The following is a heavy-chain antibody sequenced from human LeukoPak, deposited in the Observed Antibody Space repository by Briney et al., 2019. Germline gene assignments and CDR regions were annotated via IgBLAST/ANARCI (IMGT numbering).Heavy chain of an antibody. V-gene: IGHV5-51*01. D-gene: IGHD2-15*01. CDR2: IYPGDSDT. Sequence: GESLKISCKGSGYSFTSYWIGWVRQMPGKGLEWMGIIYPGDSDTTYSQAFQGQVTISADKSISTAYLQWSSLKASDTAMYYCARHALGPLPRYYYGMDVWGQGTTVAVSS. CDR3: ARHALGPLPRYYYGMDV. CDR1: GYSFTSYW. J-gene: IGHJ6*02.